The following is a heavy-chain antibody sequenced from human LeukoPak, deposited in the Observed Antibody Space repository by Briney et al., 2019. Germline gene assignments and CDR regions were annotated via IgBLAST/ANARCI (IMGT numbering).Heavy chain of an antibody. CDR3: ARGNYDSSGYYRNSMYYFDY. V-gene: IGHV3-21*01. J-gene: IGHJ4*02. CDR2: ISSSSSYI. D-gene: IGHD3-22*01. CDR1: GFTFSSYS. Sequence: GGSLRLSCAASGFTFSSYSMNWVRQAPGKGLEWVSSISSSSSYIYYADSVKGRFTISRDNAKNSLYLQMNSLRAEDTAVYYCARGNYDSSGYYRNSMYYFDYWGQGTLVTLSS.